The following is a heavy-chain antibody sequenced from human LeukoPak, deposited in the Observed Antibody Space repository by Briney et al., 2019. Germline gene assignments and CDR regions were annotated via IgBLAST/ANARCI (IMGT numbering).Heavy chain of an antibody. CDR2: ISSSSSYI. Sequence: GGSLRLSCAASGFTFSSYSMNWVRQAPGKGLEWVSSISSSSSYIYYADSVKGRFTISRDNAKNSLYLQMNSLRAEDTVVYYCARVRWYYDQGYGRYFDYWGQGTLVTVSS. V-gene: IGHV3-21*01. J-gene: IGHJ4*02. CDR1: GFTFSSYS. D-gene: IGHD3-22*01. CDR3: ARVRWYYDQGYGRYFDY.